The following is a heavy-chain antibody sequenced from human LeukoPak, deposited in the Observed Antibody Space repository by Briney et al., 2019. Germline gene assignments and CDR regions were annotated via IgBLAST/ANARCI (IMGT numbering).Heavy chain of an antibody. Sequence: GGSLRLSCAASGFTFSSYAMHWVRQAPGKGLEWVGRIKSKTDGGTTDYAAPVNGRFTISRDDSKNTLYLQMNSLKTEDTAVYYCTTYSTWELPLWGQGTLVTVSS. V-gene: IGHV3-15*01. CDR3: TTYSTWELPL. CDR1: GFTFSSYA. D-gene: IGHD1-26*01. J-gene: IGHJ4*02. CDR2: IKSKTDGGTT.